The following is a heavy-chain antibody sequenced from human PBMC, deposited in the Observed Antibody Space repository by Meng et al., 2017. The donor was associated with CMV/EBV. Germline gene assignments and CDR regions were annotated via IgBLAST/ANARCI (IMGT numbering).Heavy chain of an antibody. CDR2: IYYSGST. Sequence: QLQESGPGLVKPSETLSLTCTVSGGSISSSSYYWGWIRQPPGKGLEWIGSIYYSGSTYYNPSLKSRVTISVDTSKNQFSLKLSSVTAADTAVYYCARAIVLMVYAENWFDPWGQGTLVTVSS. CDR3: ARAIVLMVYAENWFDP. J-gene: IGHJ5*02. D-gene: IGHD2-8*01. V-gene: IGHV4-39*07. CDR1: GGSISSSSYY.